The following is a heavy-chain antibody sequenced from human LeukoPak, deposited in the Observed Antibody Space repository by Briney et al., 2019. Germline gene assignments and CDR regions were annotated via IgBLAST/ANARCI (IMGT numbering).Heavy chain of an antibody. Sequence: GGSLRLSCAVSGFTFRCYAMKWVRQAPGKGLEWVSAITADGSSTHYTTSVKGRFIISRDTPKNTLYLQMNSLRAEDTAVYYCARVLGRYCSSTSCYVDYWGQGTLVTVSS. CDR3: ARVLGRYCSSTSCYVDY. CDR1: GFTFRCYA. J-gene: IGHJ4*02. CDR2: ITADGSST. D-gene: IGHD2-2*01. V-gene: IGHV3-23*01.